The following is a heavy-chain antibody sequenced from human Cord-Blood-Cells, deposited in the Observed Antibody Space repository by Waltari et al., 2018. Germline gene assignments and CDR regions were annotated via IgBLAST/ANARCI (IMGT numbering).Heavy chain of an antibody. CDR1: GFTFGDYA. CDR2: IRSKAYGGTT. Sequence: EVQLVESGGGLVQPGRSLRLSCTASGFTFGDYAISWVRQAPGKGLEWVGFIRSKAYGGTTEYAASVKGRFTISRDDSKSIAYLQMNSLKTEDTAVYYCTVGDTRFDYWGQGTLVTVSS. J-gene: IGHJ4*02. V-gene: IGHV3-49*04. CDR3: TVGDTRFDY. D-gene: IGHD1-26*01.